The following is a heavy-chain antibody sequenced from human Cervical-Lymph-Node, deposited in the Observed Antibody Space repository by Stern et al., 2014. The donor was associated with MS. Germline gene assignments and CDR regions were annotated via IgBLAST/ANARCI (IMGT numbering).Heavy chain of an antibody. J-gene: IGHJ1*01. V-gene: IGHV3-33*01. CDR2: IYYDGSNR. Sequence: VQLVVSGGGVVQPGRSLRLSCAASGFTFSSSGMHWVRQAPGKGLEWLAIIYYDGSNRYYADSVKGRFTISRYNSKNTLYLQMNSLRAEDTAVYYCAREGGNTAEYFQHWGQGTLVTVSS. D-gene: IGHD4-23*01. CDR3: AREGGNTAEYFQH. CDR1: GFTFSSSG.